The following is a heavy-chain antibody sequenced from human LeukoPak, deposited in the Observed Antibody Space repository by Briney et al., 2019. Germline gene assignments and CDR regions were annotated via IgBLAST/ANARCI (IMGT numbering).Heavy chain of an antibody. Sequence: GGSLRLSCAASGFTFSSYGMHWVRQAPGKGLEWVAVIWYDGSNKYYADSVKGRFTISRDNYKNTLYLQMNSLRAEDTAVYYCAKDQVRSTGTFDYWGQGTLVTVSS. D-gene: IGHD1-14*01. CDR2: IWYDGSNK. J-gene: IGHJ4*02. CDR3: AKDQVRSTGTFDY. CDR1: GFTFSSYG. V-gene: IGHV3-33*06.